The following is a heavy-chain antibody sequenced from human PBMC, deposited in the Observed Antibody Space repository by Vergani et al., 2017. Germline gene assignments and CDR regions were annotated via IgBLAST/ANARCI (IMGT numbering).Heavy chain of an antibody. D-gene: IGHD1-26*01. V-gene: IGHV4-34*01. Sequence: QVQLQQWGPGLLKPSETLSLTCAVYGGYLSGYYWSWIRLAPGKGLEWIGEINHSGTINYNPTLKSPFNFSIDTSRDHFSLKLSSVSAADTAVYFCARRAERWETLLRDDFDVWGQGTFVTVSP. J-gene: IGHJ3*01. CDR3: ARRAERWETLLRDDFDV. CDR1: GGYLSGYY. CDR2: INHSGTI.